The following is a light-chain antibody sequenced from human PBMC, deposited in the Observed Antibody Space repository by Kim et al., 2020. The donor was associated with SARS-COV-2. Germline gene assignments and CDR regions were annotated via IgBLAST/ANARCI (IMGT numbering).Light chain of an antibody. V-gene: IGLV2-23*02. CDR1: NIVIGSYTL. CDR2: AVS. Sequence: HWITTSCTGTNIVIGSYTLFPWYQQPPGKAPKLMIYAVSKRPPGVSARFSGSQSGNTASLTISGLQAEDEADYYCCSYAGSFTLELFGGGTQLTVL. J-gene: IGLJ3*02. CDR3: CSYAGSFTLEL.